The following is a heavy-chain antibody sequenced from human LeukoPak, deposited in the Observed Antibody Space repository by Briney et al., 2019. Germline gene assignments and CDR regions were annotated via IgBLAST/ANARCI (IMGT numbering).Heavy chain of an antibody. J-gene: IGHJ4*02. CDR1: GGSISSGGYF. CDR2: IYYSGST. D-gene: IGHD3-22*01. Sequence: SQTLSLTCTVSGGSISSGGYFWSWTRQHPGKGLEWIGYIYYSGSTYYNPSLKSRVTISVDTSKNQFSLKLSSVTAADTAVYYCARESGDSSGYYDWGQGTLVTVSS. CDR3: ARESGDSSGYYD. V-gene: IGHV4-31*03.